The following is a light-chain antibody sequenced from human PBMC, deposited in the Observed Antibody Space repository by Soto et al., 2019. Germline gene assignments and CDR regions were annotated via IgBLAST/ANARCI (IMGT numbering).Light chain of an antibody. Sequence: EIVLTQSPGTLSLSPGERATLSCRASQSVTSTHLAWYQQKPGQAPRLLIYGASSRATGIPDRFSGSGSGADFILTISRLEPEDFAVYYCQQYDSSPRTFGQGTKVDIK. V-gene: IGKV3-20*01. J-gene: IGKJ1*01. CDR3: QQYDSSPRT. CDR2: GAS. CDR1: QSVTSTH.